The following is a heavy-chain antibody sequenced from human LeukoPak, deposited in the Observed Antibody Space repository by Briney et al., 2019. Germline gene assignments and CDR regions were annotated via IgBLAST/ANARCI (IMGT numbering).Heavy chain of an antibody. Sequence: GASVKVSCKVSGYTLTELSMHWVRQAPGKGLEWMGGFDPEDGETIYAQKFQGRVTMTTDTSTSTAYMELRSLRSEDTAVYYCAKLYNFYCDYWGQGTLVTVSP. CDR3: AKLYNFYCDY. CDR1: GYTLTELS. D-gene: IGHD3-16*02. V-gene: IGHV1-24*01. J-gene: IGHJ4*02. CDR2: FDPEDGET.